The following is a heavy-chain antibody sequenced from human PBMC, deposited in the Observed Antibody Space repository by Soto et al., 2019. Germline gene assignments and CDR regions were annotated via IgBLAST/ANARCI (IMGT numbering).Heavy chain of an antibody. V-gene: IGHV3-23*01. Sequence: EVQLLESGGGLVQPGGSLRLSCAASGFTFSSYAMNWVRQAPGKGLEWVSVISGSGGSTYYADSVKGRFTISRDNSKNPPYLQMNSLRAEDTAVYYCARRSSGWYFDYWGQGTLVTVSS. J-gene: IGHJ4*02. CDR3: ARRSSGWYFDY. CDR2: ISGSGGST. D-gene: IGHD6-19*01. CDR1: GFTFSSYA.